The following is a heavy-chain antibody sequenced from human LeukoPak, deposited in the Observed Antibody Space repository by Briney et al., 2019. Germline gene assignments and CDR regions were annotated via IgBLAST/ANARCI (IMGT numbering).Heavy chain of an antibody. CDR3: AKEGAQTPTDWYFDL. D-gene: IGHD1-26*01. CDR1: GFTFSSYA. J-gene: IGHJ2*01. V-gene: IGHV3-48*03. Sequence: GGSLRLSCAASGFTFSSYAMNWVRQAPGKGLEWVSYISSSGSTIYYADSVKGRFTISGDNAKNSLYLQMNSLRGEDTAVYYCAKEGAQTPTDWYFDLWGRGTLVTVSS. CDR2: ISSSGSTI.